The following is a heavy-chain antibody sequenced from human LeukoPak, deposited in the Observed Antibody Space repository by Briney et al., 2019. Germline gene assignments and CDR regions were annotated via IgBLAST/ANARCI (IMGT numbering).Heavy chain of an antibody. CDR3: ARNRRFALYYYYGRDV. Sequence: SQTLSLTCTVSGGSISSGGYYWSWIRQHPGKGLEWIGYIYYSGSTYYNPSLKSRVTISVDTSKNQFSLKLSSVTAADTAVYYCARNRRFALYYYYGRDVWGKGATVTVSS. CDR2: IYYSGST. D-gene: IGHD1-14*01. V-gene: IGHV4-31*03. J-gene: IGHJ6*04. CDR1: GGSISSGGYY.